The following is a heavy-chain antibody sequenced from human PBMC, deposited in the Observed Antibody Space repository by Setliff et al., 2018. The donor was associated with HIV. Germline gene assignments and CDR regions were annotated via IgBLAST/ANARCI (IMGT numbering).Heavy chain of an antibody. CDR2: ISPHNGDT. CDR3: ARQLSNSLES. Sequence: ASVKVSCKVSGYTLSELSMHWVRQAPGEGLEWMGWISPHNGDTTIPQRFQGRVTMTTDTSINTAYMELRGLRSDDTAVYYCARQLSNSLESWGQGTLVTVSS. J-gene: IGHJ4*02. V-gene: IGHV1-2*02. D-gene: IGHD7-27*01. CDR1: GYTLSELS.